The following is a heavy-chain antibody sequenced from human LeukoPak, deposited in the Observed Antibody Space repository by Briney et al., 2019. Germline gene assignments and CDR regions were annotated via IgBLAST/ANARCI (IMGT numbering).Heavy chain of an antibody. Sequence: GGSLRLSCAASGFTFSNYWMHWVRQTPGKGLVWVSRINTDGSSTDYADSVKGRFTISRDNAKNTLYLQMNSLRAEDTAVYYCARVPPPTKDAFDIWGQGTMVTVSS. CDR1: GFTFSNYW. CDR3: ARVPPPTKDAFDI. D-gene: IGHD1-26*01. CDR2: INTDGSST. V-gene: IGHV3-74*01. J-gene: IGHJ3*02.